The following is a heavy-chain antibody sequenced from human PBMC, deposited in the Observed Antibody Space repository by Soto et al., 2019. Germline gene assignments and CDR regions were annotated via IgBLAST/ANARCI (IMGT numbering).Heavy chain of an antibody. J-gene: IGHJ5*02. D-gene: IGHD6-13*01. CDR2: IIPIFGTA. CDR3: ACYGSSLWEWFDP. Sequence: SVKVSCKASGGTFSSYAISWVRQAPGQGLEWMGGIIPIFGTANYAQKFQGRVTITADESTSTAYMELSSLRSEDTAVYYCACYGSSLWEWFDPWGQGTLVTVSS. CDR1: GGTFSSYA. V-gene: IGHV1-69*01.